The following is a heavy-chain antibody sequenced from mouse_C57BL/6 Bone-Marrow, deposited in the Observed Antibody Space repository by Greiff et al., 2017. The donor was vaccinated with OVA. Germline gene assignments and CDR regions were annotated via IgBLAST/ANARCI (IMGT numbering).Heavy chain of an antibody. CDR3: ARQRGRAMDY. CDR2: ISNGGGST. CDR1: GFTFSDYY. V-gene: IGHV5-12*01. J-gene: IGHJ4*01. Sequence: EVHLVESGGGLVQPGGSLKLSCAASGFTFSDYYMYWVRQTPEKRLEWVAYISNGGGSTYYPDTVKGRFTISRDNAKNTLYLQMSRLKSEDTAMYYCARQRGRAMDYWGQGTSVTVSS.